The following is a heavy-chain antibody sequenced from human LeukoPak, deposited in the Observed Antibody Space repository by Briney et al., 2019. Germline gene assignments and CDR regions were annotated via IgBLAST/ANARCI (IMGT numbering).Heavy chain of an antibody. CDR2: IIPIFGTA. CDR3: AKDSVAGDGFWDFDY. D-gene: IGHD3/OR15-3a*01. J-gene: IGHJ4*02. Sequence: GASVKVSCKASGGTFSSYAISWVRQAPGQGLEWMGGIIPIFGTANYAQKFQGRVTITADESTSTAYMELSSLRSEDTAVYYCAKDSVAGDGFWDFDYWGQGTLVTVSS. V-gene: IGHV1-69*13. CDR1: GGTFSSYA.